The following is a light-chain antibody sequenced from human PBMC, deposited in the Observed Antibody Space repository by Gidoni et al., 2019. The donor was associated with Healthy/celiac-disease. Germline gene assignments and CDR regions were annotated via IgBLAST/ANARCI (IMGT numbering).Light chain of an antibody. Sequence: DIQLTQSPSFLSASVGDRVTITCRASQGISSYLAWYQQKPGKAPKLLIYAASTLQSGVPSRFSGSGSGTEFTLTISSLQPEDFATYYCQHTFXPXTKVDIK. CDR3: QHT. CDR2: AAS. CDR1: QGISSY. V-gene: IGKV1-9*01. J-gene: IGKJ3*01.